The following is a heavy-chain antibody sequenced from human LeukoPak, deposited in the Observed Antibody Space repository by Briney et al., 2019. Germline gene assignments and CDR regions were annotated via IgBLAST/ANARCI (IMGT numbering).Heavy chain of an antibody. Sequence: ASEKVSCKASGYTFTDYYMHWMRKAPGQGLEWMGWLNPNSGGTNCAQKFQGRVTMTRDTSISTAYMELSRLTSDDTAVYYCARVRYSSSWYDYWGQGTLVTVSS. D-gene: IGHD6-13*01. CDR1: GYTFTDYY. CDR3: ARVRYSSSWYDY. J-gene: IGHJ4*02. V-gene: IGHV1-2*02. CDR2: LNPNSGGT.